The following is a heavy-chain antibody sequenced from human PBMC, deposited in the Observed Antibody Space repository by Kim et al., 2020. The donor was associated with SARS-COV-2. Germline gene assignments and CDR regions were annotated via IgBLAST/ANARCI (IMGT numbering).Heavy chain of an antibody. Sequence: AVKVSCKASGGTFSSYAISWVRQAPGRGLEWMGGIIPIFGTANYAQKFQGRVTITADESTRTAYMDLSSLRSEDTAVYYCATGDYDLWSGAVLKGAFDI. CDR1: GGTFSSYA. D-gene: IGHD3-3*01. V-gene: IGHV1-69*13. J-gene: IGHJ3*02. CDR2: IIPIFGTA. CDR3: ATGDYDLWSGAVLKGAFDI.